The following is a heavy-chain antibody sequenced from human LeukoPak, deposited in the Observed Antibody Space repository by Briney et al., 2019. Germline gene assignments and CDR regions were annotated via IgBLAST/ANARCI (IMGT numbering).Heavy chain of an antibody. V-gene: IGHV4-59*01. Sequence: SETLSLTCSVAGGSISSYYWSWIRQPPGKGLEWIGYIYYSGRTNYNPSLKSRVTISVDTSKNQFSLTLSSVTAADTAVYYCARGQKYRNGYTVTELGSGYFDYWGQGTLVTVSS. CDR2: IYYSGRT. J-gene: IGHJ4*02. D-gene: IGHD5-18*01. CDR1: GGSISSYY. CDR3: ARGQKYRNGYTVTELGSGYFDY.